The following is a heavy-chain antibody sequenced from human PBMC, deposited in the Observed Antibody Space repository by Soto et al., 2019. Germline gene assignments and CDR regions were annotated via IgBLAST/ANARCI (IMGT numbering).Heavy chain of an antibody. D-gene: IGHD3-22*01. Sequence: ESLKISCTSSGYSFTHHWIAWVRQMPGKGLEWMAIVFPADSDTRYSPSFQGQVTVSADKSISTAYLQWSSLQASDSAIYYCARPDSTGYYDYWGQGTPVTVSS. J-gene: IGHJ4*02. CDR1: GYSFTHHW. CDR2: VFPADSDT. CDR3: ARPDSTGYYDY. V-gene: IGHV5-51*01.